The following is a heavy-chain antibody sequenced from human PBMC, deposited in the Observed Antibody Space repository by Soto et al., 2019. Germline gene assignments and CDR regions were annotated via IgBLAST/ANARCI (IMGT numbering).Heavy chain of an antibody. Sequence: SETLSLTFTVSGGSISSGAFSWSGSRHPPGRGLEWIGYIYHSGSTYYIQSLRSRVAISMDRAKNQFSLHLSSVTAEDTAVYFCARVRYSDNWHGLIDFWGLGTLVPVSS. CDR3: ARVRYSDNWHGLIDF. J-gene: IGHJ4*02. CDR2: IYHSGST. CDR1: GGSISSGAFS. D-gene: IGHD4-4*01. V-gene: IGHV4-30-2*01.